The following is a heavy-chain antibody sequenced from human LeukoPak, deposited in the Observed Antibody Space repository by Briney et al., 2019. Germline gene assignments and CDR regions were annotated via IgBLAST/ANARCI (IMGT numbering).Heavy chain of an antibody. CDR3: ARDFSGASYYYYYGMDV. CDR2: INPNSGGT. J-gene: IGHJ6*02. CDR1: GYTFTGYY. D-gene: IGHD1-26*01. V-gene: IGHV1-2*02. Sequence: ASVKVSCKASGYTFTGYYMHWVRQAPGQGLEWMGWINPNSGGTNYAQKLQGRVTMTRDTSISTAYMELSRLRSDDTAVYYCARDFSGASYYYYYGMDVWGQGTTVTVSS.